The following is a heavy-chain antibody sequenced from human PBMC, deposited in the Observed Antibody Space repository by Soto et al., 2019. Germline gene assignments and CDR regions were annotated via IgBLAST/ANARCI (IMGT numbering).Heavy chain of an antibody. Sequence: PGGSLRLSCAASGFTFSSYAMSWVRQAPGKGLEWVSAISGSGGSTYYADSVKGRFTISRDNSKNTLYLQMNSLRAEDTAVYYCAKDTPKDFWCFYYSGILRARFAPWSQRTLVTVS. CDR2: ISGSGGST. CDR3: AKDTPKDFWCFYYSGILRARFAP. CDR1: GFTFSSYA. V-gene: IGHV3-23*01. J-gene: IGHJ5*02. D-gene: IGHD3-3*01.